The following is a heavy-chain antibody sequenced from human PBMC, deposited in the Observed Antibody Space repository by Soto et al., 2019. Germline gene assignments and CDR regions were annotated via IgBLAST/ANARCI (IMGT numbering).Heavy chain of an antibody. CDR3: ARDHRVVVFVPVGDYYSGMGV. CDR2: IHAGNGKT. V-gene: IGHV1-3*01. J-gene: IGHJ6*02. D-gene: IGHD2-21*01. CDR1: GYTFKNYA. Sequence: GASVKVSCKASGYTFKNYAMHWVRQAPGQRLEWMGWIHAGNGKTKYSQRFQGRVTIIRDTSARTVYMELSSLRSEDTAVYYCARDHRVVVFVPVGDYYSGMGVWGQGTTVTVSS.